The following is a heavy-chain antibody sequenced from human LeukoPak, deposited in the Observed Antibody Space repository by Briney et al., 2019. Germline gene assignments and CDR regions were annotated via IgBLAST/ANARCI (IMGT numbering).Heavy chain of an antibody. D-gene: IGHD6-19*01. CDR3: ARGGAVAGLDY. V-gene: IGHV3-21*01. CDR1: GFTFSSYS. Sequence: GGSLRLSCAASGFTFSSYSMNWVRQAQGKGLEWVSSISSSSSYIYYADSVKGRFTISRDNAKNSLYLQMNSLRAEDTAVYYCARGGAVAGLDYWGQGTLVTVSS. J-gene: IGHJ4*02. CDR2: ISSSSSYI.